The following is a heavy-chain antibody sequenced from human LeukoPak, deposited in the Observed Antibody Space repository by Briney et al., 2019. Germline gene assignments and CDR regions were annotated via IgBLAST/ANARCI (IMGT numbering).Heavy chain of an antibody. CDR1: GGSISSYY. CDR2: IYYSGST. V-gene: IGHV4-59*01. J-gene: IGHJ1*01. Sequence: SETLSLTCTVSGGSISSYYWSWIRQRPGKGLERIGYIYYSGSTNYNPSLKSRVTISVDTSKNQFSLKLSSVTAADTAVYYCARSGYYGTDFQHWGQGTLVTVSS. D-gene: IGHD3-22*01. CDR3: ARSGYYGTDFQH.